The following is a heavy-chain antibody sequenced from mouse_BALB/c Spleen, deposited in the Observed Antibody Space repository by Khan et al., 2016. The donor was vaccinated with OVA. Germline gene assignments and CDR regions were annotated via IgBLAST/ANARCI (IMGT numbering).Heavy chain of an antibody. V-gene: IGHV5-17*02. CDR3: GSSRVWAFFAY. D-gene: IGHD1-1*01. Sequence: EVELVESGGGLVKPGGSRKLSCAASGFTFSYFGMHWVSQAPEKGLEWVAYISSCSSTINYADTVKGRFTISRDNPKNTLLLQMNSLKTEDTAITYFGSSRVWAFFAYWGQGTLVTVSA. CDR2: ISSCSSTI. CDR1: GFTFSYFG. J-gene: IGHJ3*01.